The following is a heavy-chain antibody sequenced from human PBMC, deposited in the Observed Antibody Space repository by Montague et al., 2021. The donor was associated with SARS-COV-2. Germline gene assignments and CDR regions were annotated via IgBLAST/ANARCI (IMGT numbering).Heavy chain of an antibody. CDR3: ASVNTAGAY. Sequence: SETLSLTCTVSGGSVSSSSYYWSWIRQPPGKGLEWIGNIYYSGSTNYNPSLKSRVTISVDTSKNQFSLKLSSVTAADTAVYYCASVNTAGAYWGQGTLVTVSS. V-gene: IGHV4-61*01. J-gene: IGHJ4*02. CDR1: GGSVSSSSYY. CDR2: IYYSGST. D-gene: IGHD7-27*01.